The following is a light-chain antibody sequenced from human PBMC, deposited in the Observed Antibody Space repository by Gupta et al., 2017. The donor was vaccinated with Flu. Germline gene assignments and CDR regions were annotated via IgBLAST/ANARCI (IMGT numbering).Light chain of an antibody. CDR1: NIENRN. V-gene: IGLV3-9*01. CDR2: RDI. Sequence: ALGQTSSITCGGNNIENRNVHWYQQKPGQAPVLVIYRDISRPARIPERFSGSNSGNTATLTISGAQAGDEADYYCQVWDSSTEVFGGGTKLTVL. CDR3: QVWDSSTEV. J-gene: IGLJ2*01.